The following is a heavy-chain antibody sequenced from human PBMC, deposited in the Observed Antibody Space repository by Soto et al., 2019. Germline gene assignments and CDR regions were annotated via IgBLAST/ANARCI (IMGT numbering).Heavy chain of an antibody. CDR3: AGGGIVGAQFASWFDP. D-gene: IGHD1-26*01. Sequence: GASVKVSCKASGYTFTSYYMHWVRQAPGQVREWMGIINPSGGSTSYAQKFQVRVTMTRDTATSTVYMELSSLRSEVTAVYYCAGGGIVGAQFASWFDPWGQGTLVTVS. J-gene: IGHJ5*02. CDR1: GYTFTSYY. CDR2: INPSGGST. V-gene: IGHV1-46*01.